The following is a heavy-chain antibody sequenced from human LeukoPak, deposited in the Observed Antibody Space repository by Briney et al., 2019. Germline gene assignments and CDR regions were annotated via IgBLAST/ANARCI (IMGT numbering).Heavy chain of an antibody. D-gene: IGHD5-18*01. CDR1: GYSFINYN. CDR3: GRDPRLGIRGYTYGYIDY. V-gene: IGHV7-4-1*02. J-gene: IGHJ4*02. CDR2: INTNTGSP. Sequence: ASVRVSCKTSGYSFINYNMNWVRQAPGQGLEWMGWINTNTGSPTYAQGFTGRYVFSLDTSVSTTYLQISGLKADDTAVYFCGRDPRLGIRGYTYGYIDYWGQGTQVTVSS.